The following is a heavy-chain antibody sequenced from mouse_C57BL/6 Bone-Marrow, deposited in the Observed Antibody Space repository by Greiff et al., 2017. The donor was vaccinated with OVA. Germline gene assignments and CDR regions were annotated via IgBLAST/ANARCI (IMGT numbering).Heavy chain of an antibody. Sequence: QVQLQQPGAELVKPGASVKMSCKASGYTFPSYWITWVKQRPGQGLEWIGDIYPGSGSTNYNEKFKSKATLTVDTSSSTAYMQLSSLTSEDAAVYYCARVITTVVATTPYYFDYWGQGTTLTVSS. V-gene: IGHV1-55*01. CDR2: IYPGSGST. J-gene: IGHJ2*01. CDR1: GYTFPSYW. D-gene: IGHD1-1*01. CDR3: ARVITTVVATTPYYFDY.